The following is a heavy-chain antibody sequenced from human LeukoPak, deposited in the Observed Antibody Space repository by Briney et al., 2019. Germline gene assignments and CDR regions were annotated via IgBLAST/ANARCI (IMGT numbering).Heavy chain of an antibody. CDR3: ARRAGWFDP. J-gene: IGHJ5*02. D-gene: IGHD6-13*01. CDR1: GFTFSSYG. V-gene: IGHV3-23*01. Sequence: GGTLRLSCAASGFTFSSYGMSWVRQAPGKGLEWVSAISGSGGSTYYADSVKGRFTISRDNSKNTLYLQMNSLRVEDTAVYFCARRAGWFDPWGQGTLVTVSS. CDR2: ISGSGGST.